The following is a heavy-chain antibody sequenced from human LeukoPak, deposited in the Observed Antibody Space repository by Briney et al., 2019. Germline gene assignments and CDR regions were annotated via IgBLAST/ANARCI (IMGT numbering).Heavy chain of an antibody. V-gene: IGHV3-30-3*01. CDR1: GFTFSSYA. CDR3: ARSPTFTSIAARNGS. CDR2: ISYDGSNK. D-gene: IGHD6-6*01. J-gene: IGHJ4*02. Sequence: GGSLRLSCAASGFTFSSYAMHWVRQAPGKGLEWVAVISYDGSNKYYADSVKGRFTISRDNSKNTLYLQMNSLRAEDTAVYYCARSPTFTSIAARNGSGGQGTLVTVSS.